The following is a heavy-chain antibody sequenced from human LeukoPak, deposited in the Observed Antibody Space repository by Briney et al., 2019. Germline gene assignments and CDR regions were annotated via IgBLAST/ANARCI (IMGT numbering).Heavy chain of an antibody. CDR1: GFTFSSYS. D-gene: IGHD6-19*01. V-gene: IGHV3-21*01. CDR2: ISSSSSYI. Sequence: KTGGSLRLSCAASGFTFSSYSMNWVRQAPGKGLEWDSSISSSSSYIYYADSVKGRFTISRDNAKNSLYLQMNSLRAEDTAVYYCARDPPGGWYGIDIWGQGTMVTVSS. CDR3: ARDPPGGWYGIDI. J-gene: IGHJ3*02.